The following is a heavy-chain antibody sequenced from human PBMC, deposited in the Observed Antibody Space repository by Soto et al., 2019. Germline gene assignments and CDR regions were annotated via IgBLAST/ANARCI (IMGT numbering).Heavy chain of an antibody. CDR2: ISYDGSNK. D-gene: IGHD1-1*01. Sequence: GGSLRLSCAASGFTFSDYPMHWVRQAPGKGLEWVAVISYDGSNKYYADSVKGRFTISRDKSKNTLYLQMNSLRGEDTAVYYCARDAVPLRLVPDRGGALQYWGQGALVTVSS. CDR3: ARDAVPLRLVPDRGGALQY. V-gene: IGHV3-30-3*01. J-gene: IGHJ4*02. CDR1: GFTFSDYP.